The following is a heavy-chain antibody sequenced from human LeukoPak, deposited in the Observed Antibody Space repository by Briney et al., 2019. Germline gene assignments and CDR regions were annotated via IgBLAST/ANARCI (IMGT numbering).Heavy chain of an antibody. CDR1: GYSISSGYY. D-gene: IGHD1-7*01. V-gene: IGHV4-38-2*02. J-gene: IGHJ4*02. Sequence: SETLSLNCTVSGYSISSGYYWGWIRQPPGKGLEWIGSIYHSGSTYYNPSLKSRVTISVDTSKNQFSLKLSSVTAADTAVYYCAGCRITGTRPFDYWGQGTLVTVSS. CDR3: AGCRITGTRPFDY. CDR2: IYHSGST.